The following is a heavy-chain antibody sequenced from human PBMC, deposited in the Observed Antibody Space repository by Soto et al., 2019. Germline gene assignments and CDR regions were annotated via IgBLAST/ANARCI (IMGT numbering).Heavy chain of an antibody. Sequence: SETLSLTCTVSGGYISNYYWSWIRQPPGKELEWIGYIYYSGSTNYNPSLKSRVAISVDTSKNQFSLNLISVTAADTAVYYCARGRYIGIVVVPAAMRVWGQGTLVTVSS. CDR1: GGYISNYY. J-gene: IGHJ4*02. D-gene: IGHD2-2*01. V-gene: IGHV4-59*01. CDR3: ARGRYIGIVVVPAAMRV. CDR2: IYYSGST.